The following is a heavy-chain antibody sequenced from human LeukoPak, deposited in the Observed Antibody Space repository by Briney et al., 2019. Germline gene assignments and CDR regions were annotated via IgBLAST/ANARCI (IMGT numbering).Heavy chain of an antibody. CDR2: ISGSGGST. V-gene: IGHV3-23*01. CDR1: GFTFSSYA. Sequence: GGSLRLSCAASGFTFSSYAMSWVRQAPGKGLEWVSAISGSGGSTYYADSVKGRFTISRDNSKNTLYLQMNSLRAEDTAVYYCARDSRDTFGDLYYYYYGMDVWGQGTTVTVSS. J-gene: IGHJ6*02. D-gene: IGHD3-10*01. CDR3: ARDSRDTFGDLYYYYYGMDV.